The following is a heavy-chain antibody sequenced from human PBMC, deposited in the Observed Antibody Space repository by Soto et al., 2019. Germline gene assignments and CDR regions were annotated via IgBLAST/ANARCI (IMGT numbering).Heavy chain of an antibody. V-gene: IGHV4-59*04. Sequence: PSETLSLTCTVSGGSISGYYWSWIRQPPGKGLEWIGYMYHSGSTYCNPSLKSRVTISIDRSKNQFSLKLGSVTAADTAVYFCERHSIWLLLSDYWGQGTLVTVSS. CDR3: ERHSIWLLLSDY. J-gene: IGHJ4*02. CDR1: GGSISGYY. CDR2: MYHSGST. D-gene: IGHD3-22*01.